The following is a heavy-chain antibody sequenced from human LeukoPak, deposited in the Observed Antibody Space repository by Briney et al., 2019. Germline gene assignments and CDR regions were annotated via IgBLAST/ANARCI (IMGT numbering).Heavy chain of an antibody. CDR3: AKDKVRGVITPDY. D-gene: IGHD3-10*01. CDR2: IYSGGST. CDR1: GFTVSSNY. Sequence: PGGSLRLSCAASGFTVSSNYMSWVRQAPGKGLEWVSVIYSGGSTYYADSVKGRFSISRDNSKNTLYLQMNSLRAEDTAVYYCAKDKVRGVITPDYWGQGTLVTVSS. J-gene: IGHJ4*02. V-gene: IGHV3-66*01.